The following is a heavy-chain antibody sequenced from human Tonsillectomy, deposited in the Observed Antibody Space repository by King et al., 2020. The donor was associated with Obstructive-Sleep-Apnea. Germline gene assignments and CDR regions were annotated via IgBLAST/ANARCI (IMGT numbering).Heavy chain of an antibody. CDR1: GLTFTSAW. Sequence: VQLVESGGGLVEPGGSLRLSCTASGLTFTSAWMRWVRQAPGKGPEWVGRIKSRYDGGTPDYAAFVKGRFTISRDDSKNTIDLQMSSLQGEDTAIYYCTTGDPRRDWGQGTLVTVSS. CDR3: TTGDPRRD. J-gene: IGHJ4*02. V-gene: IGHV3-15*01. CDR2: IKSRYDGGTP.